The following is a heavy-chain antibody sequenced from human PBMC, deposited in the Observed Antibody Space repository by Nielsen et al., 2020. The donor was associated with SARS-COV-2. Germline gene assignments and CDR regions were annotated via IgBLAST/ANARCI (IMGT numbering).Heavy chain of an antibody. Sequence: ASVKVSCKASGYTFTSYYMHWVRQAPGQGLEWMGIINPSGGSTSYAQKFQGRVTMTRDTSTSTVYMELSSLRSEDTAVYYCAIRTAYYYDSSGLDYWGQGTLVTVSS. CDR3: AIRTAYYYDSSGLDY. CDR2: INPSGGST. J-gene: IGHJ4*02. CDR1: GYTFTSYY. D-gene: IGHD3-22*01. V-gene: IGHV1-46*01.